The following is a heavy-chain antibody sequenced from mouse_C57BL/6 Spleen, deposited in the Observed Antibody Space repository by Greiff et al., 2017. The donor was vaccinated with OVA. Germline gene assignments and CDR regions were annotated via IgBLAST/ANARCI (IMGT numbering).Heavy chain of an antibody. V-gene: IGHV1-62-2*01. Sequence: QVQLQQSGAELVKPGASVKLSCKASGYTFTEYTIHWVKQRSGQGLEWIGWFYPGSGSIKYNEKFKDKATLTADKSSSTVYMELSRLTSEDSAVYFCARRGGYGYDGGYYFDYWGQGTTLTVSS. CDR2: FYPGSGSI. CDR3: ARRGGYGYDGGYYFDY. CDR1: GYTFTEYT. D-gene: IGHD2-2*01. J-gene: IGHJ2*01.